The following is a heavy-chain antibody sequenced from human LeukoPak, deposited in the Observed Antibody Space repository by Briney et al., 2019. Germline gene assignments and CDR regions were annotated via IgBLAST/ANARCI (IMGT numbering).Heavy chain of an antibody. CDR3: ARHEFDSGSLPYFDY. D-gene: IGHD3-10*01. CDR1: GGSIRGYY. CDR2: IYYSGST. V-gene: IGHV4-59*08. Sequence: SETLSLTCTVSGGSIRGYYWSWIRQPPGKGLEWVGYIYYSGSTNYNPSLKSRVTISVDTSKNQFSLKLSAVTAADTAVYYCARHEFDSGSLPYFDYWGQGILVTVSS. J-gene: IGHJ4*02.